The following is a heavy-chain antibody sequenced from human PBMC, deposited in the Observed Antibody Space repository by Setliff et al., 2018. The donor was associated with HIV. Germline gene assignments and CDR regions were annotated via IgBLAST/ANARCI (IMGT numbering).Heavy chain of an antibody. J-gene: IGHJ3*02. Sequence: SETLSLTCTVSGGSISSGRYYWSWIRQPAGKGLEWIGHIYTGGSPNYNPSLMSRVTISIDTSKNHFSLKLSSVTAADTAVYYCARAFCSSASCYGGGDAFDIWGQGTMVTVSS. CDR3: ARAFCSSASCYGGGDAFDI. CDR2: IYTGGSP. D-gene: IGHD2-2*01. V-gene: IGHV4-61*09. CDR1: GGSISSGRYY.